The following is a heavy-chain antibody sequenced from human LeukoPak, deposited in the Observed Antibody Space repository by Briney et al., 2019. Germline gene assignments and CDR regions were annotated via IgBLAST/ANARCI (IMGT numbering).Heavy chain of an antibody. CDR3: ARDPIRITMIAVPRWAFDI. D-gene: IGHD3-22*01. V-gene: IGHV4-39*07. CDR2: IYYSGST. CDR1: GGYISSSSYY. Sequence: SETLSLTCTVSGGYISSSSYYWGWIRQPPGKGLEWIGSIYYSGSTYYNPSLKSRVTISVDTSKNQFSLKLSSVTAADTAVYYCARDPIRITMIAVPRWAFDIWGQGTMVTVSS. J-gene: IGHJ3*02.